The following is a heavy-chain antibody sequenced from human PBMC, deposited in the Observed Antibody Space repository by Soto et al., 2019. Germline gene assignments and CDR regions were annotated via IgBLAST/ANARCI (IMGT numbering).Heavy chain of an antibody. CDR1: GYTFTSYA. Sequence: ASVKVSCKASGYTFTSYAMYWVRQAPGQRLEWMGWINAGNGNTKYSQKFQGRVTITRDTSAGTVYMQLSSLTSEDTAVYYCARDDSGFSGSHYIDYFNYWGQGALVTVSS. D-gene: IGHD1-26*01. CDR2: INAGNGNT. J-gene: IGHJ4*02. CDR3: ARDDSGFSGSHYIDYFNY. V-gene: IGHV1-3*01.